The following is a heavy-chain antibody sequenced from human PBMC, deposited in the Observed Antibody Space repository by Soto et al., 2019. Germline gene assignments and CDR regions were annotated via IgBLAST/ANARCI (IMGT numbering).Heavy chain of an antibody. CDR2: ITTDKGKT. J-gene: IGHJ4*02. V-gene: IGHV1-18*01. CDR3: ATRSPAFDY. CDR1: GYTFTSYG. Sequence: QVQLVQSGPEVKMPGASVKVSCKTTGYTFTSYGISWVRQAPGQGLEWMGWITTDKGKTTYAQKFQGRVTMTTDTSTSTAYMELRSLRSDDTAVYYCATRSPAFDYWGQGTLVAVSS.